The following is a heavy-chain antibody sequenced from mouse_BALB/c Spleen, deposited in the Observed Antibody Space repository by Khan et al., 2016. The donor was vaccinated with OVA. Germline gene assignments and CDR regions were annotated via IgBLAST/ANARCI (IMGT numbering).Heavy chain of an antibody. CDR1: GYTFTSYW. D-gene: IGHD2-1*01. V-gene: IGHV1S132*01. CDR2: IFPGTGTT. CDR3: ARGYFGNYEFAY. Sequence: QVQLQQSGAELVKPGASVKLSCKTSGYTFTSYWIQWVKQRPGQGLGWIGQIFPGTGTTYYNGNFKGKATLTVDTSSNTAYMQFSSLTSEDSAVYFCARGYFGNYEFAYWGQGTLVTVSP. J-gene: IGHJ3*01.